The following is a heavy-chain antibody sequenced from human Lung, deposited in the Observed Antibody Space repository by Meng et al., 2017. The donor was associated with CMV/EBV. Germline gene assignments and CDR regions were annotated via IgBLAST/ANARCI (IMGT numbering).Heavy chain of an antibody. CDR2: IRFDGTGI. V-gene: IGHV3-74*01. Sequence: GESLKISCAASGFTFGSYWMHWVRQAPGRGLVWVSRIRFDGTGIGYADSVRGRFTISRDNAKNTVYLEMNSLRAEDTAGYYCTRDWRKAFDIWGQGTMVTVSS. J-gene: IGHJ3*02. CDR3: TRDWRKAFDI. CDR1: GFTFGSYW.